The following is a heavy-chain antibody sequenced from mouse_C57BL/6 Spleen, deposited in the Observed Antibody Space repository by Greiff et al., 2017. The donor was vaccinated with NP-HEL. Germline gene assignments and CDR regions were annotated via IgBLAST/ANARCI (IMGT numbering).Heavy chain of an antibody. Sequence: EVKLVESGGGLVKPGGSLKLSCAASGFTFSDYGMHWVRQAPEKGLEWVAYISSGSSTIYYADTVKGRFTISRDNAKNTLFLQITSLRSEDTAMYYCARTYDGYYLTWFAYWGQGTLVTVSA. J-gene: IGHJ3*01. CDR3: ARTYDGYYLTWFAY. D-gene: IGHD2-3*01. CDR2: ISSGSSTI. CDR1: GFTFSDYG. V-gene: IGHV5-17*01.